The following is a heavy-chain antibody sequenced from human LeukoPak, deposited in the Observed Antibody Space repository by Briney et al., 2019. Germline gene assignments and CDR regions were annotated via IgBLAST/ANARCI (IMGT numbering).Heavy chain of an antibody. V-gene: IGHV1-8*01. J-gene: IGHJ3*02. D-gene: IGHD1-26*01. CDR2: MNPNSGNT. CDR1: GYTFTSYD. CDR3: ARARSGGATIDWNAFDI. Sequence: ASVKVSCRASGYTFTSYDINWVRQATGQGLEWMGWMNPNSGNTGYAQKFQGRVTMTRNTSISTAYMELSSLRSEDTAVYYCARARSGGATIDWNAFDIWGQGTMVTVSS.